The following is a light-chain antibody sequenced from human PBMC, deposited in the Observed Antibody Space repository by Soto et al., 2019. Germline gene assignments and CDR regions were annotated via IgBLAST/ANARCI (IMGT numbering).Light chain of an antibody. V-gene: IGKV3-20*01. Sequence: EIVLTQSPGTLSLSPGERATLSCRASQSVSSDLAWYHQKPGQAPRLLIYGASNRATGIPDRFSGSGSGTDFTLTISRLEPEDFAVYYCQQYGSSGTFGQGTKVDIK. CDR1: QSVSSD. CDR3: QQYGSSGT. J-gene: IGKJ1*01. CDR2: GAS.